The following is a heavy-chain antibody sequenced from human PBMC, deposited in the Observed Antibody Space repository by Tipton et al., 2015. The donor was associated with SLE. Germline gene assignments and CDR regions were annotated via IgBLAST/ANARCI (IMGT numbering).Heavy chain of an antibody. CDR3: AKESDRALDY. V-gene: IGHV3-23*01. D-gene: IGHD3-22*01. J-gene: IGHJ4*02. CDR2: ISGSGVSA. Sequence: SLRLSCAASGFTFSSSAMSWVRQAPGKGLEWVSGISGSGVSAYFADSVKGRFTISRDNSKNTLSLQMNSLRAEDTAVYYCAKESDRALDYWGQGTLVTVSS. CDR1: GFTFSSSA.